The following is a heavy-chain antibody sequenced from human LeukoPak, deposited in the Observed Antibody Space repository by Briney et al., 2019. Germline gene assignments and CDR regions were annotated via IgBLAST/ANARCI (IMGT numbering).Heavy chain of an antibody. D-gene: IGHD4/OR15-4a*01. J-gene: IGHJ4*02. CDR2: IYPGGSET. Sequence: GESLKISCKGSGYNFTNYRIAWVRQMPGKGLECMGIIYPGGSETTYSPSFQGQVTISADKSISTAYLQWSSLKASDTAMYYCARQRQMMLPIDYWGQGTLVTVSS. CDR3: ARQRQMMLPIDY. V-gene: IGHV5-51*01. CDR1: GYNFTNYR.